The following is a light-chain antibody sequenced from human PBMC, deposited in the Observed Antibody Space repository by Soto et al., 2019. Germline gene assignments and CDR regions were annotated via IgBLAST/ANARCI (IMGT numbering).Light chain of an antibody. J-gene: IGKJ1*01. Sequence: EIVMTQSPATLSVSPGERATLSCRASQSVSTKLAWYQQKPGQAPRLLIFGASARATGIPARFSGSGSGTDFTLTISSLQSEDFAVYYCQQHNNWPWTFGQGTKGDIK. CDR1: QSVSTK. CDR3: QQHNNWPWT. V-gene: IGKV3-15*01. CDR2: GAS.